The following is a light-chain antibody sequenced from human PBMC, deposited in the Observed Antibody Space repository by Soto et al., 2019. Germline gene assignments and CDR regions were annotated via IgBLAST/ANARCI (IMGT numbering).Light chain of an antibody. CDR2: AAS. CDR3: QQYYSYPIT. CDR1: QGISSY. V-gene: IGKV1-8*01. Sequence: IQMTQSPSSVSASVGGRVTITCRASQGISSYLAWYQQKPGKAPKLLIYAASTLQSGVPSRFSGSGSGTDFTLTISCLQSEDFATYYCQQYYSYPITFGQGTRLEIK. J-gene: IGKJ5*01.